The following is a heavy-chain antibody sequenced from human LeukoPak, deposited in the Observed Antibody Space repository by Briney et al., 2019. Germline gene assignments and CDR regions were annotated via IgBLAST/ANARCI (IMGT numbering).Heavy chain of an antibody. CDR3: ARGRRSGWYVYFDY. V-gene: IGHV3-66*02. CDR1: GFTVSSNY. J-gene: IGHJ4*02. Sequence: GGSLRLSCAASGFTVSSNYMSWVRQAPGKGLEWVSVIYSGGSTYYADSVKGRFTISRDNSKNTLYLQMNSLRAEDTAVHYCARGRRSGWYVYFDYWGQGTLVTVSS. D-gene: IGHD6-19*01. CDR2: IYSGGST.